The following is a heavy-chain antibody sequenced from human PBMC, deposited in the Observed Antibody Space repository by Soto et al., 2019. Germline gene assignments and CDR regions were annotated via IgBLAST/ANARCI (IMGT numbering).Heavy chain of an antibody. CDR3: ARVIVVVPAASNWFDP. D-gene: IGHD2-2*01. Sequence: QVQLQESGPGLVKPSQTLSFTCTVSGGSISSGDYYWSWIRQPPGKGLEWIGYIYYSGSTYYNPSLKSRVTISVDTSKNQFSLKLSSVTAADTAVYYCARVIVVVPAASNWFDPWGQGTLVTVSS. V-gene: IGHV4-30-4*01. CDR1: GGSISSGDYY. CDR2: IYYSGST. J-gene: IGHJ5*02.